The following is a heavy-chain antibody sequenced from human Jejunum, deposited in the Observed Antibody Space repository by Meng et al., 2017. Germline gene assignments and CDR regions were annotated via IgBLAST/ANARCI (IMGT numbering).Heavy chain of an antibody. J-gene: IGHJ4*02. Sequence: QVEVGQSGGEVKKPGASVKVSCKASGYTFNTYGISWVRQAPGQGLEWMGWINAYNGNTNYEEKLQGRVTMTTDTSTSTAYMELRNLRSDDTAVYYCARVASFVSDYWGQGTLVTVSS. V-gene: IGHV1-18*01. CDR2: INAYNGNT. CDR3: ARVASFVSDY. D-gene: IGHD3-3*01. CDR1: GYTFNTYG.